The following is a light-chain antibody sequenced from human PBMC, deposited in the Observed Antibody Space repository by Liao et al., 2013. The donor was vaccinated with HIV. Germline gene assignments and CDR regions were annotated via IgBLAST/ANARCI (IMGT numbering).Light chain of an antibody. J-gene: IGLJ2*01. CDR1: ILPKRY. Sequence: YDLTQPPSMSVSPGQTAGITCSGDILPKRYTYWYQKKPGQAPVLVIYKDTERPSGIPERFSGSNSGNTATLTISRVEAGDEADYSCQVWDSKSDDVVFGGGTKLTVL. CDR3: QVWDSKSDDVV. V-gene: IGLV3-25*02. CDR2: KDT.